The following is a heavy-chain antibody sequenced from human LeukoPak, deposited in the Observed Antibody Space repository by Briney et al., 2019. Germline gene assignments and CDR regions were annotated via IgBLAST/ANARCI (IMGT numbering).Heavy chain of an antibody. D-gene: IGHD6-19*01. CDR3: AKARIAVASFDY. CDR2: ISWNSGSI. V-gene: IGHV3-9*01. J-gene: IGHJ4*02. CDR1: GFTFDDYA. Sequence: GGSLRLSCAASGFTFDDYAMHWVRQPPGKGLEWVSGISWNSGSIGYADSVKGRFTISRDNAKNSLYLQMNSLRAEDTALYYCAKARIAVASFDYWGQGTLVTVSS.